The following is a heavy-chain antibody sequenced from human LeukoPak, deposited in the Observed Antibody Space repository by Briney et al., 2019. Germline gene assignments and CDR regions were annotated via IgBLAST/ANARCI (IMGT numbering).Heavy chain of an antibody. D-gene: IGHD3/OR15-3a*01. CDR2: ISGSGGST. Sequence: PGGSLRLSCAASGFIFSNYVMSWVRQAPGKGLEWVSAISGSGGSTYYADSVKGRFTISRDKSKNTLYLQMKSLRAEDTAVYYCAKRTLGGLAFDYWGQGTLVTVSS. J-gene: IGHJ4*02. V-gene: IGHV3-23*01. CDR3: AKRTLGGLAFDY. CDR1: GFIFSNYV.